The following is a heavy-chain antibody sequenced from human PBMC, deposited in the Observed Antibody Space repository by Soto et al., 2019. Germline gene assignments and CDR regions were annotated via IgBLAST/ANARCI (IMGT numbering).Heavy chain of an antibody. Sequence: KPGGSLRLSCAASGLPISNAWMNWVRQAPGKGLEGVGRIKTKTEGGPTDYAAAVKGRFTVSRDDSKNTLYLQMNSLKTEDTAVYYCTTGSVEGVWGQGTTVTVSS. CDR3: TTGSVEGV. D-gene: IGHD2-15*01. CDR1: GLPISNAW. CDR2: IKTKTEGGPT. J-gene: IGHJ6*02. V-gene: IGHV3-15*07.